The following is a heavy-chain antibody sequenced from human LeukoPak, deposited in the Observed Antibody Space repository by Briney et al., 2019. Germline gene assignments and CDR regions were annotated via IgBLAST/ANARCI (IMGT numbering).Heavy chain of an antibody. J-gene: IGHJ4*02. D-gene: IGHD5-12*01. CDR1: GFTVSNNY. CDR2: IYSDGST. Sequence: GGSLRLSCAASGFTVSNNYMSWVRQSPGKGLEWVSVIYSDGSTYYADSVKGRFTISRDNSKSTVFLQMNSLRAEDTAVYYCARIYHWGQGTLVTVSS. V-gene: IGHV3-53*01. CDR3: ARIYH.